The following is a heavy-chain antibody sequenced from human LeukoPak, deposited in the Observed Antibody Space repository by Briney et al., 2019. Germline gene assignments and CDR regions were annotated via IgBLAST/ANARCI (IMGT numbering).Heavy chain of an antibody. D-gene: IGHD5-18*01. CDR3: ARDPSNTAMVQYNWFDP. CDR1: GYTFTSYD. V-gene: IGHV1-46*01. Sequence: ASVKVSCKASGYTFTSYDINWVRQATGQGLEWMGIINPSGGSTSYAQKFQGRVTMTRDMSTSTVYMELSSLRSEDTAVYYCARDPSNTAMVQYNWFDPWGQGTLVTVSS. J-gene: IGHJ5*02. CDR2: INPSGGST.